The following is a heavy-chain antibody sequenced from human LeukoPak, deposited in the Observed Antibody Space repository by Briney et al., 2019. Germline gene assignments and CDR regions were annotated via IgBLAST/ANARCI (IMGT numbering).Heavy chain of an antibody. CDR3: ARVRYCSGGSCYGNWYDP. CDR2: ITSSSIGI. D-gene: IGHD2-15*01. CDR1: GFTFSSYS. Sequence: GGSLRLSCAASGFTFSSYSMNWVRQAPGKGLEWVSSITSSSIGIYYADSVKGRFTISRDNGKNSLYLQMNSLRAEDTAVYYCARVRYCSGGSCYGNWYDPWGQGTLVTVSS. V-gene: IGHV3-21*01. J-gene: IGHJ5*02.